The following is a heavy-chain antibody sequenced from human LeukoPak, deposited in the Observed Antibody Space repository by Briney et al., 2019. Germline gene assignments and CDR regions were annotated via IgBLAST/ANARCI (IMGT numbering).Heavy chain of an antibody. V-gene: IGHV3-48*03. Sequence: GGSLILSCAASGFTFSSYEMNWVRQAPGKGLEWVSYISSSAGTTYYADSVKGRFTISRDNAKNSLYLQMNSLRAEDTAVYFCARQQQQLWYDWGQGTLVTVSS. CDR3: ARQQQQLWYD. J-gene: IGHJ4*02. CDR1: GFTFSSYE. CDR2: ISSSAGTT. D-gene: IGHD5-18*01.